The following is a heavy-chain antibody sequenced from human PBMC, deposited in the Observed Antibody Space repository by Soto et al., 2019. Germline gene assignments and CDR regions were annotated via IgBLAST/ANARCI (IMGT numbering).Heavy chain of an antibody. Sequence: GGSLRLSCAASGFTVSSNYMSWVRQAPGKGLEWVSVIYSGGSTYYADSVKGRFTISRHNSKNTLYLQMNSLRAEDTAVYYCARDSGDHPLGDYYYYMDVWGKGTTVTVSS. V-gene: IGHV3-53*04. CDR1: GFTVSSNY. CDR3: ARDSGDHPLGDYYYYMDV. CDR2: IYSGGST. D-gene: IGHD3-10*01. J-gene: IGHJ6*03.